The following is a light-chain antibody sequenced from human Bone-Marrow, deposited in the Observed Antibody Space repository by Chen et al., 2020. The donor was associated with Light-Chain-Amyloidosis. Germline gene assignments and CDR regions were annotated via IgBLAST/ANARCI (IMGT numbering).Light chain of an antibody. CDR3: QSYQGSSQGV. V-gene: IGLV6-57*01. CDR2: EDD. Sequence: NFMLTQPLSVSESPGKTVIISCTRSSGSIATNYVQWYQQRPGSSPTTVIYEDDQRPSGVPDRFSGSVDRSSNSASLTISGLKTYDGADYYCQSYQGSSQGVFGGGTKLTVL. CDR1: SGSIATNY. J-gene: IGLJ3*02.